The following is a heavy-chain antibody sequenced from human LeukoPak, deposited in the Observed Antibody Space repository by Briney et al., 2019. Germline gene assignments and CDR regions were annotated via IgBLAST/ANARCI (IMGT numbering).Heavy chain of an antibody. CDR3: ARLYGSGNNWFDP. J-gene: IGHJ5*02. D-gene: IGHD3-10*01. Sequence: GGSLRLSCAASGFTFSTYSMNWVRQASGKGLEWVSSISSSRYIYYADSVKGRFTISRDNAKNSVYLQMNSLRAEDTAVYYCARLYGSGNNWFDPWGQGTLVTVSS. CDR2: ISSSRYI. CDR1: GFTFSTYS. V-gene: IGHV3-21*01.